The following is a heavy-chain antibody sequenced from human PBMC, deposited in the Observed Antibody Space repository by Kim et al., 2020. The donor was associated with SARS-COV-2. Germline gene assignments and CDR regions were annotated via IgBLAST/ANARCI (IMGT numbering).Heavy chain of an antibody. Sequence: GGSLRLSCAASGFTFSRYSMNWVRQAPGKGLEWVSTISSHSIYIYYADSVQGRFTISRDNAKNSLWLEMNSLRAEDTAMYYCTRDLSTGRPRGFDYWGQGTLVTVSS. CDR3: TRDLSTGRPRGFDY. D-gene: IGHD1-1*01. CDR2: ISSHSIYI. J-gene: IGHJ4*02. V-gene: IGHV3-21*06. CDR1: GFTFSRYS.